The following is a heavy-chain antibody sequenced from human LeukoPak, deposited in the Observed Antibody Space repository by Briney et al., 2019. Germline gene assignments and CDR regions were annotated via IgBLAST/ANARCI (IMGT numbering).Heavy chain of an antibody. CDR2: MSSSSTHI. CDR3: ALLRASYYYGMDV. Sequence: GGSLRLSCAASGFTFSSYSMNWVRQAPGKGLEWVSSMSSSSTHIYYADSVKGRFTISRDNGKNSLYLQMNSLRAEDTAVYYCALLRASYYYGMDVWGQGTTVTVSS. D-gene: IGHD2-15*01. CDR1: GFTFSSYS. V-gene: IGHV3-21*01. J-gene: IGHJ6*02.